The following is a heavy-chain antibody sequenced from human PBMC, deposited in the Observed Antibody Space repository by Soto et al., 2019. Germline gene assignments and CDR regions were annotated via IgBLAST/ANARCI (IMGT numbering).Heavy chain of an antibody. D-gene: IGHD3-3*01. V-gene: IGHV4-4*02. CDR3: AREYDFWGGYSAYYGMDV. CDR1: GGSISSSNW. J-gene: IGHJ6*02. CDR2: IYHSGST. Sequence: KPSETLSLTSAVSGGSISSSNWWSWVRQPPGKGLEWIGEIYHSGSTNYNPSLKSRVTISVDKSKNQFSLKLSSVTAADTAVYYCAREYDFWGGYSAYYGMDVWGQGTTVTVPS.